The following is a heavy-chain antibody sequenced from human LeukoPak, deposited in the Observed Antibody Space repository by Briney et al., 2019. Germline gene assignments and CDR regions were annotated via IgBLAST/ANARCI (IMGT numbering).Heavy chain of an antibody. J-gene: IGHJ5*02. CDR1: GYTFTSYY. Sequence: ASVKVSCKASGYTFTSYYMHWVRQAPGKGLEWMGGFDPEDGETIYAQKFQGRVTMTEDTSTDTAYMELSSLRSEDTAVYYCARAGGVYDSSGQWFDPWGQGTLVTVSS. CDR3: ARAGGVYDSSGQWFDP. CDR2: FDPEDGET. V-gene: IGHV1-24*01. D-gene: IGHD3-22*01.